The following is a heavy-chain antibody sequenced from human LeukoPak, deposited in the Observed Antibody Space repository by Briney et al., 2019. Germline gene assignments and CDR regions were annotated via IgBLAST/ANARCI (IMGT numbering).Heavy chain of an antibody. CDR3: ATLGYCSSTSCPDDFDY. CDR1: GYTLTELP. V-gene: IGHV1-24*01. D-gene: IGHD2-2*01. CDR2: FDPEDGET. Sequence: ASVKVSCKVSGYTLTELPMHWVRQAPGKGLEWMGGFDPEDGETIYAQKFQGRVTMTEDTSTDTAYMELSSLRSEDTAVYYCATLGYCSSTSCPDDFDYWGQGTLVTVSP. J-gene: IGHJ4*02.